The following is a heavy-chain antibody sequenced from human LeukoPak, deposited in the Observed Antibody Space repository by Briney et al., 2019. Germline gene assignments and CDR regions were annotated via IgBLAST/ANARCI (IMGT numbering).Heavy chain of an antibody. D-gene: IGHD4-17*01. CDR3: ARGGYGDFRVFYTLFDY. Sequence: GESLKISCKGSGYTFTNYWIGWVRQMPGKGLEWMGIMYPGDSDTRYSPSFQGQVTISADKSISTAYLQWSSLKASDTAMYYCARGGYGDFRVFYTLFDYWGQGTLVTVSS. CDR2: MYPGDSDT. V-gene: IGHV5-51*01. CDR1: GYTFTNYW. J-gene: IGHJ4*02.